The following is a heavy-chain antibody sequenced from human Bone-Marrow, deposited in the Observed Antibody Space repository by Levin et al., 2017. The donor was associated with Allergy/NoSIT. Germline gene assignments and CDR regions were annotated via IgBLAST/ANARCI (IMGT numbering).Heavy chain of an antibody. Sequence: GGSLRLSCAASGFTFRSYAMSWVRQAPGKGLEWVSGISGSGGNTFYADSVMGRFTVSRDNSKNTFYLQMNSLRAEDTAVYYCAKDIRHGDRGYYDNMHVWGQGTAVTVSS. CDR1: GFTFRSYA. J-gene: IGHJ6*02. CDR2: ISGSGGNT. CDR3: AKDIRHGDRGYYDNMHV. V-gene: IGHV3-23*01. D-gene: IGHD3-22*01.